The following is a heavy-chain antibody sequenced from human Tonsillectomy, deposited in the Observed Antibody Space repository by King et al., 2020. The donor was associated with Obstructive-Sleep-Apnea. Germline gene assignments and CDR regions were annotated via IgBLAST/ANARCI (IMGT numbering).Heavy chain of an antibody. J-gene: IGHJ4*02. D-gene: IGHD1-1*01. CDR2: ISSDGSHK. CDR3: ATRIQTEAFHY. CDR1: GFTFSNNA. V-gene: IGHV3-30-3*01. Sequence: VQLVESGGGVVQPGRSLRLSCVASGFTFSNNAMHWVRQAPGKGLEWVALISSDGSHKNYADSVKGRFTVSRDDSKDTLYLQMNSLRPEDTAFYYCATRIQTEAFHYWGQGALVTVPS.